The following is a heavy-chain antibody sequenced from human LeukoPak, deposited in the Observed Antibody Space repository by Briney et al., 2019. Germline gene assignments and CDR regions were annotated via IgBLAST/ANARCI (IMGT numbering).Heavy chain of an antibody. V-gene: IGHV3-21*01. CDR1: GFTFTSYG. CDR3: ARDYYSSSSFDY. Sequence: GGSLRLSCAASGFTFTSYGMNWVRQAPGKGLEWVSSISSSSSKMFYADSVKGRFTISRDNAKNSLYLQMNSLRAEDTAVYYCARDYYSSSSFDYWGQGTPVTVSS. D-gene: IGHD6-6*01. J-gene: IGHJ4*02. CDR2: ISSSSSKM.